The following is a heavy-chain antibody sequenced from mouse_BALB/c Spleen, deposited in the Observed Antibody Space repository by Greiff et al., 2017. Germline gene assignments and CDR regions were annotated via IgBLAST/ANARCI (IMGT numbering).Heavy chain of an antibody. D-gene: IGHD2-1*01. CDR2: INPSNGGT. J-gene: IGHJ3*01. Sequence: QVQLQQSGAELVKPGASVKLSCKASGYTFTSYYMYWVKQRPGQGLEWIGEINPSNGGTNFNEKFKSKATLTVDKSSSTAYMQLSSLTSEDSAVYYCTRGGNYRWFAYWGQGTLVTVSA. V-gene: IGHV1S81*02. CDR3: TRGGNYRWFAY. CDR1: GYTFTSYY.